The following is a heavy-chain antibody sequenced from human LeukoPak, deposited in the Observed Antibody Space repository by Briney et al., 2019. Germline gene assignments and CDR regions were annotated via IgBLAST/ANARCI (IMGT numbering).Heavy chain of an antibody. Sequence: GGSLRLSCAASGFTFSSYAMSWVRQAPGKGLEWVSAISGSGGSTYYADSVKGRFTISRDNSKNTLYLQMNSLRAEDTAVYYCANGEAAAGTLDYWGQGTLVTVSS. CDR2: ISGSGGST. CDR1: GFTFSSYA. J-gene: IGHJ4*02. V-gene: IGHV3-23*01. CDR3: ANGEAAAGTLDY. D-gene: IGHD6-13*01.